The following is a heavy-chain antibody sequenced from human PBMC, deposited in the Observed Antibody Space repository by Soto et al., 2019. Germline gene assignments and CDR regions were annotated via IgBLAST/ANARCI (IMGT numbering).Heavy chain of an antibody. V-gene: IGHV4-59*01. CDR3: APLGFGAKTVFDP. J-gene: IGHJ5*02. CDR1: GGSISSYY. CDR2: IYYSGST. Sequence: PSETLSLTCTVSGGSISSYYWSWIRQPPGKGLEWIGYIYYSGSTNYNPSLKSRVTISVDTSKNQFSLKLSSVTAADTAVYYCAPLGFGAKTVFDPWGQGTLVTVSS. D-gene: IGHD3-10*01.